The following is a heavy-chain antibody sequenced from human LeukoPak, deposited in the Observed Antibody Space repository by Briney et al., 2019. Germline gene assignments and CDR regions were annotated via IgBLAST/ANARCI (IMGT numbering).Heavy chain of an antibody. CDR1: GFTFSSYW. Sequence: PGGSLRLSCAASGFTFSSYWMSWVRQAPGKGLEWVANIKQDGSDKYYVDSVKGRFTISRDNSKNTVYLQMNSLRAEDTAVYYCAGVSFSSGWYRDYWGQGTLVTVSS. CDR2: IKQDGSDK. J-gene: IGHJ4*02. V-gene: IGHV3-7*05. D-gene: IGHD6-19*01. CDR3: AGVSFSSGWYRDY.